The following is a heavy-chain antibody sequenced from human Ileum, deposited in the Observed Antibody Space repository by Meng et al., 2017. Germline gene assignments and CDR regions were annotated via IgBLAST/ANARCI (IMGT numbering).Heavy chain of an antibody. D-gene: IGHD3-22*01. J-gene: IGHJ4*02. CDR2: INPSEVT. Sequence: PRVQGGAGLLQPSATRSLSCVVYGVSFSGYYATWSLQSPRKVLKWFGEINPSEVTIYNPSLKSRFTISIDTSENQFSLKMTSVTAADTAIYFCASGYDISAFGFPPYTFDYWGQRTLVTVSS. V-gene: IGHV4-34*01. CDR3: ASGYDISAFGFPPYTFDY. CDR1: GVSFSGYY.